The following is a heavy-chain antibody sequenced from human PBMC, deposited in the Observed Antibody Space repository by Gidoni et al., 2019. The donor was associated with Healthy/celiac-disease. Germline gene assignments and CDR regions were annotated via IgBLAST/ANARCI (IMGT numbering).Heavy chain of an antibody. CDR2: VWYDGINK. D-gene: IGHD6-6*01. CDR3: ARVSEYSSSSGYYYYYGMDV. Sequence: QVQLVESGGGVVQPGRSLRLSCAASGLTFSSYGMHWVRQAPGKGLEWVAVVWYDGINKYYADSVKGRFTISRDNSKNMLYLQMNSLRAEDTAVYYCARVSEYSSSSGYYYYYGMDVWGQGTTVTVSS. V-gene: IGHV3-33*01. CDR1: GLTFSSYG. J-gene: IGHJ6*02.